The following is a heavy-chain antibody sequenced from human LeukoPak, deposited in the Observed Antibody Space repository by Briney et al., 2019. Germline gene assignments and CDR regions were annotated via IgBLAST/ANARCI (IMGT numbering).Heavy chain of an antibody. CDR1: GFTFSSYA. D-gene: IGHD6-6*01. Sequence: GGSLRLSCAASGFTFSSYAMHWVRQAPGKGLEWVAVISYDGSNKYYADSVKGRFTISRDNSKNTLYLQVNSLRTEDTAVYYCAREGLAPKGYYYGLDVWGQGTTVTVSS. V-gene: IGHV3-30*04. CDR2: ISYDGSNK. CDR3: AREGLAPKGYYYGLDV. J-gene: IGHJ6*02.